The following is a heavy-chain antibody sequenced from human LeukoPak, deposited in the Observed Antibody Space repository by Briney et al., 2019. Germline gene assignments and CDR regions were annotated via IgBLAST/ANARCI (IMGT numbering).Heavy chain of an antibody. J-gene: IGHJ4*02. V-gene: IGHV4-39*01. D-gene: IGHD5-18*01. Sequence: SETLSLTCTVSGGSISTSNYYWGWIRQPPGKGLEWIGNIFYSGSTYYGPSLKSRVTISVDTSKNQFSLKLSSVTAADTAVYYCARPTGYSYGDFDYWGQGTLVTVSS. CDR3: ARPTGYSYGDFDY. CDR2: IFYSGST. CDR1: GGSISTSNYY.